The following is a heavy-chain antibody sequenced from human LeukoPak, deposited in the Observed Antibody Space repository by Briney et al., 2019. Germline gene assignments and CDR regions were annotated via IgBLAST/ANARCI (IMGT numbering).Heavy chain of an antibody. V-gene: IGHV1-2*02. J-gene: IGHJ4*02. CDR3: ASRGPSSYYYDSRGLAIDY. CDR2: INPNSGGT. Sequence: GASVKVSCKASGYTFTSYGISWVRQAPGQGLEWMGWINPNSGGTNYAQKFQGRVTMTRDTSISTAYMELSRLRSDDTAVYYCASRGPSSYYYDSRGLAIDYWGQGTLVTVSS. CDR1: GYTFTSYG. D-gene: IGHD3-22*01.